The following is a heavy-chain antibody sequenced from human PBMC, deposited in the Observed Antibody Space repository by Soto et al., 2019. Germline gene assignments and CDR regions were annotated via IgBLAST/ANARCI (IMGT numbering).Heavy chain of an antibody. Sequence: PSETLSLTCAVYGASFSGYYWGWVRQPPGKGLEWIGQINHRGNSNYNPSLKSRVTILVDTSRNQFSLKVNSVTAADTAVYYCARAEVPQWFAKGYYGMDVWGQGTTVTVSS. D-gene: IGHD2-8*01. V-gene: IGHV4-34*01. CDR2: INHRGNS. J-gene: IGHJ6*02. CDR3: ARAEVPQWFAKGYYGMDV. CDR1: GASFSGYY.